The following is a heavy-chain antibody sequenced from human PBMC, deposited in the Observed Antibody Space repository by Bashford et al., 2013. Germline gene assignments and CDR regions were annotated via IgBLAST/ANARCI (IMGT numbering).Heavy chain of an antibody. CDR3: AKEEGRCSGGSCYTTR. J-gene: IGHJ4*02. Sequence: GGSLRLSCVGSGITLSSNSMNWVRQTPGKGLEWVASISSSTRYIGYADAVKGRFTISRDSAKNSLFLHMKSLRLDDTAMYYCAKEEGRCSGGSCYTTRWGQGTLVTVSS. D-gene: IGHD2-15*01. V-gene: IGHV3-21*01. CDR1: GITLSSNS. CDR2: ISSSTRYI.